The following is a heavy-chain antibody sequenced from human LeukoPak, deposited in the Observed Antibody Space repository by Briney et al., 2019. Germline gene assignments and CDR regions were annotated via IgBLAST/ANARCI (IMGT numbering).Heavy chain of an antibody. V-gene: IGHV4-34*01. CDR2: INHSGST. D-gene: IGHD6-19*01. Sequence: PSETLSLTCAVYGGSFSGYYWSWIRQPPGKGLEWIGEINHSGSTNYNPSLKSRVTISVDTSKNQFSLKLSSVTAADTAVYYCARSGVAVAGVNWFDPWGQGTLVTVSS. CDR3: ARSGVAVAGVNWFDP. CDR1: GGSFSGYY. J-gene: IGHJ5*02.